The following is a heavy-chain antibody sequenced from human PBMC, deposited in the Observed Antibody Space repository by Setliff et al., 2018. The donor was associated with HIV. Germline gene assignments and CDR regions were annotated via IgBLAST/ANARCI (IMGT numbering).Heavy chain of an antibody. V-gene: IGHV4-59*11. Sequence: SETLSLTCSVSGGSLGSHYWSWVRQPPGQGLEWIGSIDYSGTVNYNPSLESRVTISLESAKNEISLKVAFVTAADTAVYYCARPNYDSSGYYEFDYWGQGTLVTVS. D-gene: IGHD3-22*01. CDR2: IDYSGTV. CDR3: ARPNYDSSGYYEFDY. J-gene: IGHJ4*02. CDR1: GGSLGSHY.